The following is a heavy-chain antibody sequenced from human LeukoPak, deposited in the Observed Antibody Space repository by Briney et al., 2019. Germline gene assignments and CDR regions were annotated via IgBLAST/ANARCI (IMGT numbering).Heavy chain of an antibody. CDR2: ISSSGSTI. D-gene: IGHD6-13*01. J-gene: IGHJ5*02. CDR1: GFTFSSYA. V-gene: IGHV3-48*04. Sequence: GGSLRLSCAASGFTFSSYAMSWVRQAPGKGLEWVSYISSSGSTIYYADSVKGRFTISRDNAKNSLYLQMNSLRAEDTAVYYCARAKLYSSSWYSSGRLDWFDPWGQGTLVTVSS. CDR3: ARAKLYSSSWYSSGRLDWFDP.